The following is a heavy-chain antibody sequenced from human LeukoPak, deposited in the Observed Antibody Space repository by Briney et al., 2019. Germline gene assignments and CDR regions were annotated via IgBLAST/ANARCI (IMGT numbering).Heavy chain of an antibody. Sequence: PSETLSLTCTVSGGSISSYYWSWIRQPPGKGLEWIGYIYYSGSTNYNPSLKSRVTISVDTSKNQFSLKLSSVTAADTAVYYCAREYYYDSSGYRYWGQGTLVTVSS. CDR2: IYYSGST. D-gene: IGHD3-22*01. CDR3: AREYYYDSSGYRY. J-gene: IGHJ4*02. CDR1: GGSISSYY. V-gene: IGHV4-59*01.